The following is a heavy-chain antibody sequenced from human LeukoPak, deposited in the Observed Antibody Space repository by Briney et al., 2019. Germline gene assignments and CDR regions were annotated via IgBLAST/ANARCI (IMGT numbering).Heavy chain of an antibody. CDR2: ISGSGGST. CDR1: GFTFSSYA. CDR3: ARDPYGSGSYVLNDAFDI. V-gene: IGHV3-23*01. J-gene: IGHJ3*02. D-gene: IGHD3-10*01. Sequence: GGSLRLSCAASGFTFSSYAMNWVRQAPGKGLEWVSSISGSGGSTYYADSVKGRFTISRDNSKNTLYLQMNSLRAEDTAAYYCARDPYGSGSYVLNDAFDIWGQGTMVTVSS.